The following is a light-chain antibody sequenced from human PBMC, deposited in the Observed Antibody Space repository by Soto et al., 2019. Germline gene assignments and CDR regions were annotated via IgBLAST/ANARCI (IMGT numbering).Light chain of an antibody. Sequence: QSALTQPPSASGYPGQSVTISCTGTSSDVGGYNYVSWYQQHPGKAPKLMIYEVSKRPSGVPDRFSGSTSGNTASLTVSGLQDEDDDDYYCSSYAGSKGVFGGGTKLTVL. CDR3: SSYAGSKGV. CDR1: SSDVGGYNY. V-gene: IGLV2-8*01. CDR2: EVS. J-gene: IGLJ2*01.